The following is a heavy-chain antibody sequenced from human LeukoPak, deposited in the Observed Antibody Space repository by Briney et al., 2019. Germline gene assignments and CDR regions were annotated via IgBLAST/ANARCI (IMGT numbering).Heavy chain of an antibody. D-gene: IGHD3-9*01. CDR3: VRVDDILTGYLPADY. J-gene: IGHJ4*02. Sequence: ASVKVSCKASGYTFTGYYMHWVRQAPGQGLEWMGWINPDSGGTKYAQKFQGRVTMTRDTSIRTAYMQLSRLSSDDTAVYYCVRVDDILTGYLPADYWGQGTLVTVSS. V-gene: IGHV1-2*02. CDR1: GYTFTGYY. CDR2: INPDSGGT.